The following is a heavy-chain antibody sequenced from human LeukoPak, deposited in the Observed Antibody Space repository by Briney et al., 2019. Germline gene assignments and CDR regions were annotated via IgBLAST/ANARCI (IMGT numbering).Heavy chain of an antibody. J-gene: IGHJ4*02. CDR3: TRVRGIAVAGTASIYFDY. CDR2: LNEDGSVK. D-gene: IGHD6-19*01. V-gene: IGHV3-7*01. CDR1: EFSFSTNW. Sequence: GGSLRLSCAASEFSFSTNWMHWVRQTPGKGQEWVAELNEDGSVKYYVDSVKGRFTISRDNAKNSLYLQMNSLRAEDTAVYYCTRVRGIAVAGTASIYFDYWGQGTLVTVSS.